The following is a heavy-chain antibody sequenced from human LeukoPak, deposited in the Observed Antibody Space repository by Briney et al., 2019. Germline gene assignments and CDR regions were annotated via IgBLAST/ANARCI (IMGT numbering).Heavy chain of an antibody. CDR1: GYTFTSYG. Sequence: ASVKVSCKASGYTFTSYGISWVRQAPGQGLEWMGWISAYNGNTNYAQKLQGRVTLTTDTSTSTAYMGLRSLRSDDTAVYYCARGIGGYSYGDAFDIWGQGTMVTVSS. CDR2: ISAYNGNT. J-gene: IGHJ3*02. D-gene: IGHD5-18*01. CDR3: ARGIGGYSYGDAFDI. V-gene: IGHV1-18*04.